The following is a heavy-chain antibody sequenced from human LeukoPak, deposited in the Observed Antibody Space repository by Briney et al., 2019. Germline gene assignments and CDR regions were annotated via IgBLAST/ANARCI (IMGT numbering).Heavy chain of an antibody. CDR2: INTNTGNP. CDR1: GYTFTSYA. CDR3: ARAAQSRGLSRLVAATMIDY. V-gene: IGHV7-4-1*02. J-gene: IGHJ4*02. D-gene: IGHD2-15*01. Sequence: ASVKVSCKASGYTFTSYAMNWVRRAPGQGLEWMGWINTNTGNPTYAQGFTGRFVFSLDTSVSTAYLQISSLKAEDTAVYYCARAAQSRGLSRLVAATMIDYWGQGTLVTVSS.